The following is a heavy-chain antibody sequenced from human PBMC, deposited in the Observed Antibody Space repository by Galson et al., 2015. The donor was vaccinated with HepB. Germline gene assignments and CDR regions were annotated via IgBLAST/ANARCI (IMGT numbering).Heavy chain of an antibody. V-gene: IGHV3-7*01. CDR1: GFTFSSYW. CDR2: IKQDGSEK. J-gene: IGHJ1*01. D-gene: IGHD2-2*01. Sequence: SLRLSCAASGFTFSSYWMSWVRQAPGEGLEWVANIKQDGSEKYYVDSVKGRFTISRDNAKNSLYLQMNSLRAEDTAVYYCARDSGYCSSTSCYSFPEYFQHWGQGTLVTVSS. CDR3: ARDSGYCSSTSCYSFPEYFQH.